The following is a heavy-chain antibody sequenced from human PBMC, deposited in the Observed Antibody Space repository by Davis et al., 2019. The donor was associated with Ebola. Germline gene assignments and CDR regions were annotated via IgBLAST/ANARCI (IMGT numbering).Heavy chain of an antibody. CDR1: GYSFDTFW. D-gene: IGHD3-10*01. CDR3: ARMGKSYYDSLWDY. Sequence: GESLKISCKAYGYSFDTFWTAWVRQMPGKGLEWMGIIYPFDSDTRYSPSFRGQVTISADKSFSTAYLQWSGLKASDTAMYYCARMGKSYYDSLWDYWGQGTLVTVSS. CDR2: IYPFDSDT. V-gene: IGHV5-51*01. J-gene: IGHJ4*02.